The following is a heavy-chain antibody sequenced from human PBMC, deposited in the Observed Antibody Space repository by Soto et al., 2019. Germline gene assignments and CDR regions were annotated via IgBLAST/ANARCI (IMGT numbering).Heavy chain of an antibody. Sequence: ASVKVSCKASGYTFTGYYMHWVRQAPGQGLEWMGWINPNSGGTNYAQKFQGWVTMTRDTSISTAYMELSRLRSDDTAVYYCARDLVGATADYYYGMDVWGQGTTVTVSS. D-gene: IGHD1-26*01. CDR3: ARDLVGATADYYYGMDV. CDR1: GYTFTGYY. V-gene: IGHV1-2*04. CDR2: INPNSGGT. J-gene: IGHJ6*02.